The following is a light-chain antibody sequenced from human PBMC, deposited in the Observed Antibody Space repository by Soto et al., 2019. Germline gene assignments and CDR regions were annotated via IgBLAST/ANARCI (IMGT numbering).Light chain of an antibody. V-gene: IGLV1-40*01. CDR2: GNR. Sequence: QSVLTQPPSVSGAPGQRVAISCTGNNSNLGAGYDVHWYQQLPGAAPKLVVFGNRNRPSGVPERFSGSKSGTSASLAITGLQAEDEADYYCQAYDYSLTAFVFGGGTKVTVL. J-gene: IGLJ3*02. CDR3: QAYDYSLTAFV. CDR1: NSNLGAGYD.